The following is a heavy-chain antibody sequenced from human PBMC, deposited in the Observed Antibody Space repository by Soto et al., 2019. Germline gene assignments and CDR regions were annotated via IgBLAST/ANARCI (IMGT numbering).Heavy chain of an antibody. CDR1: GGTCNTFA. Sequence: QVHLVQSGAEVKKPGSSFNVSCKVSGGTCNTFAVSWVRQAPGQGFEWLGGIIPILGPAFYAQKFQGRVTITADKSTSTAYLELTSLTSEDTAVYYCARAAKRYFDYWGQGTLVTVSS. V-gene: IGHV1-69*06. J-gene: IGHJ4*02. CDR2: IIPILGPA. CDR3: ARAAKRYFDY.